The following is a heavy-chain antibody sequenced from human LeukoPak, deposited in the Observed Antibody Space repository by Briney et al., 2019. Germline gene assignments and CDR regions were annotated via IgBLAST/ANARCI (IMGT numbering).Heavy chain of an antibody. CDR1: GGSISSYY. J-gene: IGHJ4*02. V-gene: IGHV4-59*12. CDR3: AREVLTVAAAATDY. D-gene: IGHD6-13*01. CDR2: IYYSGST. Sequence: SETLSLTCTVSGGSISSYYWSWIRQPPGKGLEWIGYIYYSGSTNYNPSLKSRVTISVDTSKNQFSLKLSSVTAADTAVYYCAREVLTVAAAATDYWGQGTLVTVSS.